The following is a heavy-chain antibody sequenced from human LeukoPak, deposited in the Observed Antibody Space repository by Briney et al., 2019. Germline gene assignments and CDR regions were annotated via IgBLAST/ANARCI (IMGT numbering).Heavy chain of an antibody. CDR1: GGSISSYY. D-gene: IGHD4-17*01. V-gene: IGHV4-59*12. CDR3: ARAYGDYGRYYFDY. J-gene: IGHJ4*02. Sequence: SETLSLTCTVSGGSISSYYWSWIRQPPGKGLEWIGSIYYSGSTYYNPSLKSRVTISVDTSKNQFSLELSSVTAADTAVYYCARAYGDYGRYYFDYWGQGTLVTVSS. CDR2: IYYSGST.